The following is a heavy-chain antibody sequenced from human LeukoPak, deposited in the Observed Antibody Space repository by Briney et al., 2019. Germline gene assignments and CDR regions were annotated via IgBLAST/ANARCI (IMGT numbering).Heavy chain of an antibody. CDR3: VRRRAYGSWFDY. CDR2: INHSGST. Sequence: SETLSLTCAVYGGSFSGYYWSWIRQPPGKGLEWIGEINHSGSTNYNPSLKSRVTISVDTSKNQFSLKLSSVTAADTAVYYCVRRRAYGSWFDYWGQGTLVTVSS. J-gene: IGHJ5*01. V-gene: IGHV4-34*01. D-gene: IGHD2-21*01. CDR1: GGSFSGYY.